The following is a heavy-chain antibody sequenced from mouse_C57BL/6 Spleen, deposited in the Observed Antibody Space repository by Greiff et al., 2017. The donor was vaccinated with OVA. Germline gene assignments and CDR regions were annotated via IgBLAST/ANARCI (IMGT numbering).Heavy chain of an antibody. CDR1: GYTFTSYW. CDR3: ARGDYDGSSDFDY. Sequence: QVQLQQPGAELVKPGASVTLSCKASGYTFTSYWMHWVKQRPGRGLEWIGRIDPNSGGTKYNEKFKSKATLTVDKPSSTAYMQLSSLPSEDSAVYYCARGDYDGSSDFDYWGQGTTLTVSS. J-gene: IGHJ2*01. V-gene: IGHV1-72*01. CDR2: IDPNSGGT. D-gene: IGHD1-1*01.